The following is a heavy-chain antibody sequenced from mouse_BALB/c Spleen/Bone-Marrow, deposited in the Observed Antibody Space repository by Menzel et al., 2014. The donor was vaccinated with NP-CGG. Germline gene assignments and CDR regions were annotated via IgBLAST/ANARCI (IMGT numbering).Heavy chain of an antibody. CDR1: GYTFTSYV. Sequence: VQLQQSGPELVKPGASVKMSCKASGYTFTSYVMHWVKQKPAQGLEWIGYINPYNDGTKYNEKFKGKATLTSDKSSSTAYMELSSLTSEDSAVYYCARWRYPYAMDYWGQGTSVTVSS. D-gene: IGHD5-1-1*01. V-gene: IGHV1-14*01. J-gene: IGHJ4*01. CDR3: ARWRYPYAMDY. CDR2: INPYNDGT.